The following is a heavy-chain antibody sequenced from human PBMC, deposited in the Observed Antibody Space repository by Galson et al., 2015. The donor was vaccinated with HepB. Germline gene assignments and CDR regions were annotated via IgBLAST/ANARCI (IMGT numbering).Heavy chain of an antibody. J-gene: IGHJ4*02. Sequence: PALVKPTQTLTLTCTFSGFSLSTSGVGVGWIRQPPGKALEWLALIYWNDDKRYSPSLKGRLTITKDTSKNQVVLTMTNMDPVDTATYYCAHGKLVITRFDDGHFFDYWGQGTLVTVSS. CDR1: GFSLSTSGVG. CDR3: AHGKLVITRFDDGHFFDY. V-gene: IGHV2-5*01. CDR2: IYWNDDK. D-gene: IGHD3-22*01.